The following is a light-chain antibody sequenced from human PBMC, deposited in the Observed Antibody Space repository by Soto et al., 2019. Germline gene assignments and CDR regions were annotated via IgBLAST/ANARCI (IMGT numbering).Light chain of an antibody. CDR2: KAS. J-gene: IGKJ1*01. CDR1: QSISSW. CDR3: QHYNSYSWA. Sequence: DIQMTQSPSTLSASVGDRVTIPCRASQSISSWLAWYQQKPGKAPKLLIYKASSLKSGVPSRFSGSGSGTEFTLTISSLQPDDFATYYCQHYNSYSWASGQGTKVDIK. V-gene: IGKV1-5*03.